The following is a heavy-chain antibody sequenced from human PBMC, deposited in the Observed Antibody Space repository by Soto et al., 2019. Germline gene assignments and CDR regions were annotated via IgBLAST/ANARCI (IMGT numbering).Heavy chain of an antibody. CDR2: IKQDGSEK. V-gene: IGHV3-7*01. CDR1: GFTFISYW. J-gene: IGHJ4*02. CDR3: ARGVATVNY. Sequence: EVQLVESGGGLVQPGGSLRLSCAASGFTFISYWMSWVRQAPGKGLEWVANIKQDGSEKYYVDSVKGRFTISRDNAKNSLYLQMNSLRAEVTAVYYCARGVATVNYWGQGTLVTVSS. D-gene: IGHD5-12*01.